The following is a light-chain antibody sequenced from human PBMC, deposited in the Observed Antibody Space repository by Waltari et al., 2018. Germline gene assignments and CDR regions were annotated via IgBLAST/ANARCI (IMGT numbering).Light chain of an antibody. J-gene: IGLJ2*01. CDR1: SSDVGSYNS. CDR2: DVS. Sequence: QSALTQPASVSGSPGQSITISCPGTSSDVGSYNSVSWYQQHPGKAPKLMIYDVSNRPSGVSYRFSGSKSGNTASLAISGLQAEDEADYYCSSYTSSSTLFGGGTKLTVL. CDR3: SSYTSSSTL. V-gene: IGLV2-14*03.